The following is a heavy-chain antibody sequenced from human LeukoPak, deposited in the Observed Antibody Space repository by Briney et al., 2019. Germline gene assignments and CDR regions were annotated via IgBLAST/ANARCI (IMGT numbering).Heavy chain of an antibody. J-gene: IGHJ4*02. Sequence: GRSLRLSCAASGFTFNYFWMQWVRQVPGKGLGWISGINNDGTATYYADSVKGRFTNSRDNAKYTVYLQMNGLRGEDTTVYSCATVSDYWGQGTLVTVSS. CDR3: ATVSDY. V-gene: IGHV3-74*01. CDR1: GFTFNYFW. CDR2: INNDGTAT.